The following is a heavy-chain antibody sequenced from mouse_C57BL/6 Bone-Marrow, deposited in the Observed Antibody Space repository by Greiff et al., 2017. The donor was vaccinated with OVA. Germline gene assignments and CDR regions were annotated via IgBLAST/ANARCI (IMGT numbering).Heavy chain of an antibody. D-gene: IGHD2-3*01. CDR1: GFSLTSYG. Sequence: VQLQESGPGLVQPSQSLSITCTVSGFSLTSYGVHWVRQSPGKGLEWLGVIWSGGSTDYNAAFISRLSISKDNSKSQVFFKMNSLQADDTAIYYCAGHYDGYPSFAYWGQGTLVTVSA. J-gene: IGHJ3*01. CDR3: AGHYDGYPSFAY. CDR2: IWSGGST. V-gene: IGHV2-2*01.